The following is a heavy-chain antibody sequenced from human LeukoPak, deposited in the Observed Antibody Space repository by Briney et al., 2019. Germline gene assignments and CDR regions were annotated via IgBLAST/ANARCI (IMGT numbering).Heavy chain of an antibody. J-gene: IGHJ5*02. D-gene: IGHD3-10*01. Sequence: SVKVSCKASRGTFSSYAISWVRQAPGQGLEWMGGIIPIFGTANYAQKFQGRVTISADESTSTAYMELSSLRSEDTAVYYCARDLTMVRGARYRPYNWFGPWGQGTLVTVSS. CDR1: RGTFSSYA. CDR2: IIPIFGTA. CDR3: ARDLTMVRGARYRPYNWFGP. V-gene: IGHV1-69*13.